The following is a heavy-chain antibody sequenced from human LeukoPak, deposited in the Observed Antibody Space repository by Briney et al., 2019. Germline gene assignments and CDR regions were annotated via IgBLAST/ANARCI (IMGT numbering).Heavy chain of an antibody. Sequence: PSETLSLTCTVSGGSISSYYWSWIRQPPGKGLEWIGYIYYSGSTNYNPSLKSRVTISVDTSKNQFSLKLSSVTAADTAVYYCARGRGMVLRRGSCYFDYWGQGTLVTVSS. CDR2: IYYSGST. D-gene: IGHD3-3*01. CDR3: ARGRGMVLRRGSCYFDY. J-gene: IGHJ4*02. V-gene: IGHV4-59*08. CDR1: GGSISSYY.